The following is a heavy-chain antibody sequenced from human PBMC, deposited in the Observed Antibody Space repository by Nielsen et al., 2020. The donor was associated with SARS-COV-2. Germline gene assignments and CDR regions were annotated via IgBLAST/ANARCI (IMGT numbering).Heavy chain of an antibody. CDR2: ISGSGRDT. D-gene: IGHD6-13*01. CDR1: GLTFSSYD. CDR3: AKDEYSTAFDTFDC. Sequence: GESLKISCVASGLTFSSYDMSWVRQAPGKGLEWVSGISGSGRDTYYPDSVKGRFTISRDNSKNTLYLQMNSLRAEDTAVYYCAKDEYSTAFDTFDCWGQGTLVTVSS. V-gene: IGHV3-23*01. J-gene: IGHJ4*02.